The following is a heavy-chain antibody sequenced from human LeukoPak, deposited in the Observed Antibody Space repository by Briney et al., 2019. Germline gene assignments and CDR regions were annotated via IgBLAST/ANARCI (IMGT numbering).Heavy chain of an antibody. CDR2: INWNGGST. D-gene: IGHD6-13*01. J-gene: IGHJ4*02. V-gene: IGHV3-20*01. CDR1: GFTFDDYG. CDR3: ARGRGLQQLPPFDY. Sequence: PGGSLRLSCAASGFTFDDYGMSWVRQAPGKGLEWVSGINWNGGSTGYADSVKGRFTISRDNAKNSLYLQMNSLRAEDTASYHCARGRGLQQLPPFDYWGQGTLVTVSS.